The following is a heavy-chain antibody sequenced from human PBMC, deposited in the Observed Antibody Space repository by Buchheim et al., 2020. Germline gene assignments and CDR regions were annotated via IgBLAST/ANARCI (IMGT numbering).Heavy chain of an antibody. CDR3: ASLKGRTGTGYGMDV. D-gene: IGHD1-1*01. CDR2: ISSSGSTK. V-gene: IGHV3-48*03. J-gene: IGHJ6*02. CDR1: GFTFSSFE. Sequence: EVQLVESGGGLVLPGGSLRLSCAVAGFTFSSFEMNWVRQAPGKALEWVSYISSSGSTKYYAESVKGRFTISRDNAENSMDLQMNSLRVEDTAAYYCASLKGRTGTGYGMDVWGQGTT.